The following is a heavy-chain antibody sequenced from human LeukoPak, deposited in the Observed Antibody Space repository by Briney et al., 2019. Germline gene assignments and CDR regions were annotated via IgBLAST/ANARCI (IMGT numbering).Heavy chain of an antibody. CDR2: INHSGST. V-gene: IGHV4-34*01. J-gene: IGHJ6*03. D-gene: IGHD6-13*01. CDR3: ARCYSSSWASYYYYYYYMDV. Sequence: PSETLSLTCAVYGGSFSGYYWSWIRQPPGKGLEWIGEINHSGSTNYNPSLKSRVTISVDTSMNQFSLKLSSVTAADTAVYYCARCYSSSWASYYYYYYYMDVWGKGTTVTVSS. CDR1: GGSFSGYY.